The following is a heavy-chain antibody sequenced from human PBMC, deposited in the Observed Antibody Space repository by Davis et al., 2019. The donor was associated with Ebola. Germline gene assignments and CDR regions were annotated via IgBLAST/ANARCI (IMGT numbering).Heavy chain of an antibody. J-gene: IGHJ2*01. CDR2: RYNSGST. D-gene: IGHD3-22*01. CDR3: ARDYYDTSGYLWYFDL. CDR1: GGSMSTYY. Sequence: GSLRLSCTVSGGSMSTYYWSWIRQPPGKGLEWIGFRYNSGSTNHNPSLQSRVIISIDTANKQISLKLSSVTAADTAVYYCARDYYDTSGYLWYFDLWGRGTLVTVSS. V-gene: IGHV4-59*01.